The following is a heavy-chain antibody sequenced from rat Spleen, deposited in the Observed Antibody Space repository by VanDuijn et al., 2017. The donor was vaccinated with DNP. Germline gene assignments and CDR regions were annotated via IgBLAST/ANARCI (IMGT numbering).Heavy chain of an antibody. V-gene: IGHV5S13*01. J-gene: IGHJ2*01. Sequence: EVQVVESGGGLVQPGRSLKLSCVASGFTFSKSAMAWVRQAPKKGLEWVTFISYDGGNTYYRDSVKGRFTISRDNAKNTQYLQMDSLRSDDTATYYCARGADGFDYWGQGLMVTVSS. CDR2: ISYDGGNT. CDR3: ARGADGFDY. CDR1: GFTFSKSA. D-gene: IGHD1-6*01.